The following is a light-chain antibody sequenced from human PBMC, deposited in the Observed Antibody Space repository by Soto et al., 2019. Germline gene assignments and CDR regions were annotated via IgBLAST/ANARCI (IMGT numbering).Light chain of an antibody. CDR3: QQYNNRPPDT. CDR2: GAS. CDR1: QSINNN. V-gene: IGKV3-15*01. J-gene: IGKJ2*01. Sequence: EIVMTQSPATLSVSPGERATLSCRASQSINNNLAWYQQKPGQAPRLLVYGASTRAAGIPARFSGSGSGTEFSLTISSLQSEYFAVYYCQQYNNRPPDTFGQGTKLEIK.